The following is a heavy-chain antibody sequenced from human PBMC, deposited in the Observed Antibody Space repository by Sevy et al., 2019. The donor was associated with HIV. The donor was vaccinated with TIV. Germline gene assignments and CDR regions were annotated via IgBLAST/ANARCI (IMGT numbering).Heavy chain of an antibody. CDR2: INHSGST. Sequence: SETLSLTCAAHGGSFSGYYWSGIRQPPWKGLEWIGEINHSGSTNYNPSLKSRVTISVDTSKKQFSLKLSSVTAADTAVYYCARSPPVVVVPGAPSWFDPWGQGTMVTVSS. D-gene: IGHD2-2*01. CDR1: GGSFSGYY. V-gene: IGHV4-34*01. J-gene: IGHJ5*02. CDR3: ARSPPVVVVPGAPSWFDP.